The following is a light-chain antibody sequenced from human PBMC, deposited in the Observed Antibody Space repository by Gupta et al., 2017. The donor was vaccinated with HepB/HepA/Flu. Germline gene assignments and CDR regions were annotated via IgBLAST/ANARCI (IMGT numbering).Light chain of an antibody. Sequence: EIVMTQSPATLSVSPGERVTLSCRASHGIGSDLVWYQKKPGRAPTLLIYGASTRATGVPARFSGSGYGKELTLTISGRQEEEIAGYYCQQHKNWPPITFGQGTRLEIK. CDR2: GAS. J-gene: IGKJ5*01. CDR1: HGIGSD. CDR3: QQHKNWPPIT. V-gene: IGKV3-15*01.